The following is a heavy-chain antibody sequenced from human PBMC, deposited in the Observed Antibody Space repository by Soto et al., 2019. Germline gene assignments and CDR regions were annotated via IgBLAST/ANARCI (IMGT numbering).Heavy chain of an antibody. Sequence: SENLSLPCTGAGGSISSSSNYGGWILLAPGKGLEWIGSIYYSGYTYYNPSLKSRVTISVDTSKNQFSLKLSSVTAADTAVYYCARAAPRYCSGGSCYSGRDYWGQGTLVTVS. CDR3: ARAAPRYCSGGSCYSGRDY. CDR2: IYYSGYT. CDR1: GGSISSSSNY. V-gene: IGHV4-39*07. D-gene: IGHD2-15*01. J-gene: IGHJ4*02.